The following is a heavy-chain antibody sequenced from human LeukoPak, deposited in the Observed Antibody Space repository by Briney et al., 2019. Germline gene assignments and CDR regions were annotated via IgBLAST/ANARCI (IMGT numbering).Heavy chain of an antibody. V-gene: IGHV4-39*01. CDR2: INYGGTT. Sequence: SETLSLTCTVSGGSISSNNYYWSWIRQPPGREMEWIASINYGGTTYYNPSLKSRVTISVDTSKNQFSLRLSSVTAADTALYLCARYVVSGAGKYYFDYWGQGTLVTVSS. D-gene: IGHD3-10*01. J-gene: IGHJ4*02. CDR1: GGSISSNNYY. CDR3: ARYVVSGAGKYYFDY.